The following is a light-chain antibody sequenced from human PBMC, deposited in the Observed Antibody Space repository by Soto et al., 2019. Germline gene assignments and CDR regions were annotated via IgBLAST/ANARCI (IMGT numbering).Light chain of an antibody. J-gene: IGKJ1*01. CDR3: QRYNTYPWT. Sequence: DIQMTQSPSILSASVGDRVTITCRASQSISSWLAWYQQKPGKAPNLLIHKASHLESGVPSRFSGSGSGTVFTLTISSLQPGDFATYYCQRYNTYPWTFGQGTKVEIK. CDR2: KAS. CDR1: QSISSW. V-gene: IGKV1-5*03.